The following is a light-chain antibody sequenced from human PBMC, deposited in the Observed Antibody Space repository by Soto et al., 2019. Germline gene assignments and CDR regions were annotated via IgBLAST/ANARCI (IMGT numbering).Light chain of an antibody. V-gene: IGKV3-20*01. CDR3: QQYNNWPRA. CDR2: GAS. CDR1: QSVSSSY. J-gene: IGKJ1*01. Sequence: EIVLTQSPGTLSLSPGERATLSCRASQSVSSSYLAWYQQKVGQAPRLLIYGASSRATGIPERFSGRGFGTEFTLTISSLQSEDFAVYYCQQYNNWPRAFGQGTKVDIK.